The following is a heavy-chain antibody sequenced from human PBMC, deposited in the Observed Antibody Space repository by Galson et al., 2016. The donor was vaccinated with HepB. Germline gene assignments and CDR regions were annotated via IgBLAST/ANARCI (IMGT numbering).Heavy chain of an antibody. CDR3: ARSPNYFTLYGLDV. J-gene: IGHJ6*02. V-gene: IGHV4-39*01. CDR2: IYYSGST. Sequence: ETLSLTCTVSVGSISSSSYWWGWIRQPPGKGLEWIGSIYYSGSTYYSESLESRLTLSIDTSKNQFSLRLTSVTAADTALYYCARSPNYFTLYGLDVWGQGTTVTVSS. D-gene: IGHD2/OR15-2a*01. CDR1: VGSISSSSYW.